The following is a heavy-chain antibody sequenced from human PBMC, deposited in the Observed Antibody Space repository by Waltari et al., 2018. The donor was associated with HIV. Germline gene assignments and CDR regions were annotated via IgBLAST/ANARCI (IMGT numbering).Heavy chain of an antibody. Sequence: EVQLVESGGGLVQPGGSLRLSCAAAGFTVSSTFMSWVRQAPGKGLEWVSVIYSGVGTYYADSVKGRFTISRDNSKNTLYLQMNSLRAEDTAVYYCARVPRGPYGMDVWGQGTTVTVSS. CDR3: ARVPRGPYGMDV. V-gene: IGHV3-66*01. CDR1: GFTVSSTF. CDR2: IYSGVGT. J-gene: IGHJ6*02.